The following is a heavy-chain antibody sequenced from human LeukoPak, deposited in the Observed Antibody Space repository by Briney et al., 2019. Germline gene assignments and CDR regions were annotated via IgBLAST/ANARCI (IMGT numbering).Heavy chain of an antibody. CDR3: AKEVTVVVPAASYYFDY. D-gene: IGHD2-2*01. CDR2: IFPSGGEI. Sequence: GSLRLSCAASGFTFSTFAMIWVRQPPGKGLEWVSSIFPSGGEIHYADSVRGRFTISRDNSKSTLSLQMNSLRAEDTAVYYCAKEVTVVVPAASYYFDYWGQGTLVTVSS. CDR1: GFTFSTFA. V-gene: IGHV3-23*01. J-gene: IGHJ4*02.